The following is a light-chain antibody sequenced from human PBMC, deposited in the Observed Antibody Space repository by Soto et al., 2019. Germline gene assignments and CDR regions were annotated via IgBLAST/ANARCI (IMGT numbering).Light chain of an antibody. J-gene: IGKJ4*02. Sequence: IQMTQSPSSLSAYVGDRVTITCRASPGIRADLGWYQQKSGRAPRILIYGACSLQSGASSRFFGCGYGTEFTLTISSLHPEDFATYCYLQDYNSTLTVGGGTKLEIK. CDR1: PGIRAD. CDR2: GAC. V-gene: IGKV1-6*02. CDR3: LQDYNSTLT.